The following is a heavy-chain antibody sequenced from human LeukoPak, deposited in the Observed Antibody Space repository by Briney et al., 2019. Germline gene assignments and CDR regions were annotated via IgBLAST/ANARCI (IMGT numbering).Heavy chain of an antibody. CDR2: INTKTGNR. CDR3: ARALRITGFDY. D-gene: IGHD1-14*01. CDR1: GYTVTSYA. Sequence: ASVKVSCKASGYTVTSYAMNCVRQAPGQGLEWRGGINTKTGNRTYAQGVTGGFVFSLDTSVSTAYLQISSLKAEDTAVYYCARALRITGFDYWGQGTLVTVSS. V-gene: IGHV7-4-1*02. J-gene: IGHJ4*02.